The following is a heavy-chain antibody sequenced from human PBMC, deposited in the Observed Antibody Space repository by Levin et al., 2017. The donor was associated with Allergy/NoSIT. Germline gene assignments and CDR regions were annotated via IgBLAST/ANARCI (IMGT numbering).Heavy chain of an antibody. CDR3: ARDQVESAFDI. CDR2: INPNSGGT. J-gene: IGHJ3*02. Sequence: ASVKVSCETSGYTFTAYFLHWVRQAPGQGLEWMGWINPNSGGTNFAQKFQGRVTMTRDTSISTAYMELRSLKSDDTAVYYCARDQVESAFDIWGQGTPVTVSS. V-gene: IGHV1-2*02. CDR1: GYTFTAYF. D-gene: IGHD1-1*01.